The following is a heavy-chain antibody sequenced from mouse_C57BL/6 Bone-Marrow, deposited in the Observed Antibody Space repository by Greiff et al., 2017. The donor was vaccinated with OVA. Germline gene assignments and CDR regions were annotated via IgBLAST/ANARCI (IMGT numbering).Heavy chain of an antibody. CDR2: ISNGGGST. V-gene: IGHV5-12*01. Sequence: DVMLVESGGGLVQPGGSLKLSCAASGFTFSDFYMYWIRQTPEKRLEWVAYISNGGGSTYYPDTVKGRFTISRDNAMNTLYLQMSRLKSEDTAMYYCARLDAMDYWGQGTSVTVSS. CDR1: GFTFSDFY. CDR3: ARLDAMDY. J-gene: IGHJ4*01.